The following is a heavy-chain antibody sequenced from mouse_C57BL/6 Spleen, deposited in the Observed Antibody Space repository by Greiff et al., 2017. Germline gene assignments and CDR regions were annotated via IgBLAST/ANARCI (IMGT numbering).Heavy chain of an antibody. CDR1: GYTFTSYW. Sequence: QVQLQQPGAELVKPGASVKLSCKASGYTFTSYWMHWVKQRPGRGLEWIGRIDPNSGGTKYNEKFKSKATLTVDKPSSTAYMQLSSLTSEDSAVYYCARPSFITTVVDWYFDVWGTGTTVTVSS. CDR2: IDPNSGGT. V-gene: IGHV1-72*01. J-gene: IGHJ1*03. CDR3: ARPSFITTVVDWYFDV. D-gene: IGHD1-1*01.